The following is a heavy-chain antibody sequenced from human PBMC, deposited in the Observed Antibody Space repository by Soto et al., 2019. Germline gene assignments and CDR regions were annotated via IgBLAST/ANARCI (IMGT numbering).Heavy chain of an antibody. CDR3: ARVRTMVRGVTIKRWFDP. J-gene: IGHJ5*02. CDR2: INHSGST. V-gene: IGHV4-34*01. CDR1: GGSFSGYH. Sequence: SDTLSLTCAVYGGSFSGYHWIWIRQPPGKGLEWIGEINHSGSTNYNPSLKSRVTISVDTSKNQFSLELSSVTAADTAVYYCARVRTMVRGVTIKRWFDPWGQGTLVT. D-gene: IGHD3-10*01.